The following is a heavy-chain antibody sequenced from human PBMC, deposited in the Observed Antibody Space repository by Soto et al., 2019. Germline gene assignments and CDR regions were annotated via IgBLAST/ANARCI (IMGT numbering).Heavy chain of an antibody. J-gene: IGHJ6*03. CDR2: INSDGSRT. Sequence: EVQLVESGGGLVQPGGSLGLSCAASGFTFSSYWMHWVRQAPGEGLRWVSRINSDGSRTTYADSVKGRITSSRDNAKNTVYLQMNSLSAEDTAVYYCARIGTGYYYMDVWGKGTTVTVSS. D-gene: IGHD1-1*01. CDR3: ARIGTGYYYMDV. CDR1: GFTFSSYW. V-gene: IGHV3-74*01.